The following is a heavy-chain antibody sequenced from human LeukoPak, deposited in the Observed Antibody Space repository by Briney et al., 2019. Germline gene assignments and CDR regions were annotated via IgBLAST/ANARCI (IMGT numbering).Heavy chain of an antibody. Sequence: ASVKVSCKASGYTFTNYYIHWVRQAPGQGLEWMGIINPSGGGTSYAQKFQGRVTMTRDVSTNTVYMELSSLRSEDTAVYYCARDHQYGDYDGTFDYWGQGTLVTVSS. CDR3: ARDHQYGDYDGTFDY. V-gene: IGHV1-46*01. D-gene: IGHD4-17*01. J-gene: IGHJ4*02. CDR2: INPSGGGT. CDR1: GYTFTNYY.